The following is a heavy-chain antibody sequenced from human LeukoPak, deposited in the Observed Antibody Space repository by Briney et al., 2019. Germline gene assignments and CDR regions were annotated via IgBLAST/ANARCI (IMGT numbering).Heavy chain of an antibody. CDR2: ISDIGSI. D-gene: IGHD2-8*02. V-gene: IGHV4-59*08. CDR1: GGSISSYY. J-gene: IGHJ4*02. Sequence: PSETLSLTCTVSGGSISSYYWSWIRQPPGKGLEWIVYISDIGSINYNPSLKSRVTISLETSKNQFSLKLSSVTAAGTAVYYCAGHHPRNTVDFWGQGTLVTVSS. CDR3: AGHHPRNTVDF.